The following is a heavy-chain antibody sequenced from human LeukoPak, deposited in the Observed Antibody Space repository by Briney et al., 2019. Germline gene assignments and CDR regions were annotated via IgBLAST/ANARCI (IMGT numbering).Heavy chain of an antibody. D-gene: IGHD3-22*01. Sequence: PGGSLRLSCAASGFTFSSYSMNWVRQAPGRGLEWVSSISSSSSYIYYADSVKGRFTISRDNAKNSLYLQMNSLRAEDTAVYYCASLDQYYYDSSGYGYWGQGTLVTVSS. CDR2: ISSSSSYI. V-gene: IGHV3-21*01. CDR1: GFTFSSYS. J-gene: IGHJ4*02. CDR3: ASLDQYYYDSSGYGY.